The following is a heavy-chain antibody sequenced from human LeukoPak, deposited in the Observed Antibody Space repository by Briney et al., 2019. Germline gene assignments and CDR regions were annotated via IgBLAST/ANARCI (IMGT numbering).Heavy chain of an antibody. V-gene: IGHV1-18*01. CDR1: GYTFTNYV. D-gene: IGHD1-26*01. CDR3: ARGVGATNSQVY. Sequence: ASVKVSCKSSGYTFTNYVINWVRQPPGQGREWVGWISAYNGNTNYAQTLQGRVTRTTDISTSTAYVEMRSLKSDDTAVYYCARGVGATNSQVYWGQGTLVTVSS. J-gene: IGHJ4*02. CDR2: ISAYNGNT.